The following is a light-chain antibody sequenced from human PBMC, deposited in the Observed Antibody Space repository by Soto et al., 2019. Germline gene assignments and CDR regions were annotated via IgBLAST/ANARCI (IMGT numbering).Light chain of an antibody. Sequence: QSVLTQPPSVSAAPGQKVTMSCSGSSSNIGKNYVSWYQQLPGRAPKLLIYDNNKRPSGIPDRFSGSKSGTSATLGITGLQTGDEADYYCGTWDSSLSARVFGTGTKLTVL. V-gene: IGLV1-51*01. J-gene: IGLJ1*01. CDR3: GTWDSSLSARV. CDR1: SSNIGKNY. CDR2: DNN.